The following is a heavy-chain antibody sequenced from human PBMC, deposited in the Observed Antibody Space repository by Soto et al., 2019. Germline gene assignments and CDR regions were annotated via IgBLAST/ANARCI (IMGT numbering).Heavy chain of an antibody. J-gene: IGHJ5*02. CDR2: ISSSGSTI. Sequence: GSLRLSCAASGFTFSSYEMNWVRQAPGKGLEWVSYISSSGSTIYYADSVKGRFTISRDNAKNSLYLQMNSLRAEDTAVYYCERVTDYGWFDPWGQGTLVTVSS. CDR1: GFTFSSYE. V-gene: IGHV3-48*03. CDR3: ERVTDYGWFDP. D-gene: IGHD4-17*01.